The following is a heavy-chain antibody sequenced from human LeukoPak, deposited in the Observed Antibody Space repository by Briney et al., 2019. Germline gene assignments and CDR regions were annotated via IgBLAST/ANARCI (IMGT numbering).Heavy chain of an antibody. D-gene: IGHD5-18*01. CDR1: GYSISSGYY. V-gene: IGHV4-38-2*01. CDR2: IYHTGST. J-gene: IGHJ4*02. CDR3: ASGGTAVVTALTYYFDT. Sequence: ASETLSLTCAVSGYSISSGYYWGWIRQPPGKGLEWIGSIYHTGSTYYNPSLQSRVTISLDSPKNQFSLKLTSVTAADTAVYYCASGGTAVVTALTYYFDTWGQGTPVTVSS.